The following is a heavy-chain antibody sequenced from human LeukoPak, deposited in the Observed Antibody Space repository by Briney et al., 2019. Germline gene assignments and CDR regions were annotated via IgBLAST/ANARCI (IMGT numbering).Heavy chain of an antibody. CDR3: ARDGWFGENAFDI. CDR1: GFSFSGYG. D-gene: IGHD3-10*01. CDR2: IRYDGSNE. Sequence: GGSLRLSCAASGFSFSGYGMHWVRQAPGKGLEWVAFIRYDGSNEYYADSVKGRFTISRDKSKNTLSLQMNSLRAEDTVVYYCARDGWFGENAFDIWGQGTMVTVSS. V-gene: IGHV3-30*02. J-gene: IGHJ3*02.